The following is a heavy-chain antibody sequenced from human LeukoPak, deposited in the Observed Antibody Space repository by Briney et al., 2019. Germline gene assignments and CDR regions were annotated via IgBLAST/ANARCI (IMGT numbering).Heavy chain of an antibody. D-gene: IGHD2-2*01. J-gene: IGHJ4*02. CDR2: ISGSGGST. V-gene: IGHV3-23*01. CDR1: GFTFSSYA. CDR3: AKGGVVVPAANFDY. Sequence: PGGSLRLSCAASGFTFSSYAMSWVRQAPGKGLEWVSAISGSGGSTYYADSVKGRFTISRDNSKNTLYLQMNSLRAENTAVYYCAKGGVVVPAANFDYWGQGTLVTVSS.